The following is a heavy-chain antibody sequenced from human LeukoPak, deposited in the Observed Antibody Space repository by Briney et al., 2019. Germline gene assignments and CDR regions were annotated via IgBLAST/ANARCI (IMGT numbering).Heavy chain of an antibody. CDR2: ISSSSSYI. D-gene: IGHD6-19*01. CDR3: ASLGAVAGTSGWFDP. V-gene: IGHV3-21*01. CDR1: GFTFSSYS. J-gene: IGHJ5*02. Sequence: GGSLRLSCAASGFTFSSYSMNWVRQAPGKGLEWVSSISSSSSYIYYAHSVKGRFTISRDNAKNSLYLQMNSLRAEDTAVYYCASLGAVAGTSGWFDPWGQGTLVTVSS.